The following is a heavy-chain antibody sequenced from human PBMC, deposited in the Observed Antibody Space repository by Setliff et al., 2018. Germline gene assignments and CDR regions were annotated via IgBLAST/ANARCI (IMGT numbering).Heavy chain of an antibody. V-gene: IGHV3-11*04. Sequence: LRLSCATSGFTFSDYYMSWLRQAPGKGLEWVSHISSGGSSTYYAESVKGRFTISRDNAKKSLYLQMNSLRAEDTAVYYCAREAPFWAPQYSLWSDGAYSQYYYMDVWGKGTTVTVSS. CDR3: AREAPFWAPQYSLWSDGAYSQYYYMDV. CDR1: GFTFSDYY. D-gene: IGHD2-15*01. CDR2: ISSGGSST. J-gene: IGHJ6*03.